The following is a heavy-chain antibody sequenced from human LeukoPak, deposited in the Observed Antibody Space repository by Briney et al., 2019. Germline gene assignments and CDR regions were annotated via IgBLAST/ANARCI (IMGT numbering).Heavy chain of an antibody. J-gene: IGHJ4*02. CDR1: GFTFSSYS. CDR2: ISSSSSYI. CDR3: ARAPLGYCSSTSCYIHY. D-gene: IGHD2-2*01. Sequence: GGSLRLSCAASGFTFSSYSMNWVRQAPGKGLEWVSSISSSSSYIYYADSVKGRFTIDNAKNSLYLQMNSLRAEDTAVYYCARAPLGYCSSTSCYIHYWGQGTLVTVSS. V-gene: IGHV3-21*01.